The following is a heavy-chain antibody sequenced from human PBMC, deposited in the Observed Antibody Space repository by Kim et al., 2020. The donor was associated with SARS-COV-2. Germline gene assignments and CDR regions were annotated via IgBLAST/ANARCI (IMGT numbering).Heavy chain of an antibody. CDR2: ISAYNGNT. CDR1: GYTFTSYG. CDR3: ARDWRGSIAAAGMIDY. V-gene: IGHV1-18*01. D-gene: IGHD6-13*01. J-gene: IGHJ4*02. Sequence: ASVKVSCKASGYTFTSYGISWVRQAPGQGLEWMGWISAYNGNTNYAQKLQGRVTMTTDTSTSTAYMELRSLRSDDTAVYYCARDWRGSIAAAGMIDYWGQGTLVTVSS.